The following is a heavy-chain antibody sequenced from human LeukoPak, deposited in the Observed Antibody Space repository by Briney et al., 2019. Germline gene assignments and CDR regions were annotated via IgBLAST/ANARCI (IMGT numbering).Heavy chain of an antibody. CDR3: TTRRGYSYGSPHY. Sequence: GGSLRLSCAASGFTFSNAWMSWVRQAPGKGLEWVGRIKSKTDGRTTDYAAPVKGRFTISRDDSKNTLYLQMNSLKTEDTAVYYCTTRRGYSYGSPHYWGQGTLVTVSS. V-gene: IGHV3-15*01. CDR2: IKSKTDGRTT. CDR1: GFTFSNAW. J-gene: IGHJ4*02. D-gene: IGHD5-18*01.